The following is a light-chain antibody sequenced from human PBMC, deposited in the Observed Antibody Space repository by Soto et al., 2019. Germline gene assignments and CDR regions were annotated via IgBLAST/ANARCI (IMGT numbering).Light chain of an antibody. CDR3: AAWDDSLSGPV. Sequence: QSVLTQPPSASGTPGQRVTVSCSGSRSNIGSNTVNWYQQFPGTAPKLLIYSSNQRPSGVTDRFSGSKPGTSASLAISGLQSEDEADYYCAAWDDSLSGPVFGGGTKLTVL. CDR2: SSN. CDR1: RSNIGSNT. J-gene: IGLJ2*01. V-gene: IGLV1-44*01.